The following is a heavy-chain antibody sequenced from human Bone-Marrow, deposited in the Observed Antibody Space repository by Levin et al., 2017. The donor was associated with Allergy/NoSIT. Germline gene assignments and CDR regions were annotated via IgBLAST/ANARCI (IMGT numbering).Heavy chain of an antibody. CDR3: AAAGVDYYGLGDSYYYYYMDV. CDR1: GFTFSSYG. CDR2: ISYVGSNK. Sequence: GESLKISCAASGFTFSSYGMHWVRQAPGKGLEWVAVISYVGSNKYYADSVKGRFTISRDNSKNTLYLQMNSLRAEDTAVYYCAAAGVDYYGLGDSYYYYYMDVWGKGTTVTVSS. D-gene: IGHD3-10*01. J-gene: IGHJ6*03. V-gene: IGHV3-30*03.